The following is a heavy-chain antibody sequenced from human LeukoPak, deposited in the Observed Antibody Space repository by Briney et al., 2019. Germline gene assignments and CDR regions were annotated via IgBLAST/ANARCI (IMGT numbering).Heavy chain of an antibody. J-gene: IGHJ4*02. Sequence: PGGSLRLSCAASGFTFSDYYMSWIRQAPGKGLEWVSYISSSGSTIYYADSVKGRFTISRDNAKNSLYLQMNSLRAEDTAVYYCAKGHRSAATYYYDSSGYYGGYYFDYWGQGTLVTVSS. CDR3: AKGHRSAATYYYDSSGYYGGYYFDY. CDR2: ISSSGSTI. CDR1: GFTFSDYY. D-gene: IGHD3-22*01. V-gene: IGHV3-11*01.